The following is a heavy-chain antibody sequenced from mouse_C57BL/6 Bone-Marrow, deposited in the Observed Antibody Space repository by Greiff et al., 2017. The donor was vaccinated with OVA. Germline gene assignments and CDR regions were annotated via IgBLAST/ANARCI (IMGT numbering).Heavy chain of an antibody. J-gene: IGHJ3*01. V-gene: IGHV1-59*01. CDR3: ARGRSFAY. Sequence: VQLQQPGAELVRPGTSVKLSCKASGYTFTSYWMHWVKQRPGQGLEWIGVIDPSDSYTNYNPKFKGKATLTVDTSSSTAYMQLSSLTSEDSAVYYCARGRSFAYWGQGTLVTVSA. CDR1: GYTFTSYW. CDR2: IDPSDSYT.